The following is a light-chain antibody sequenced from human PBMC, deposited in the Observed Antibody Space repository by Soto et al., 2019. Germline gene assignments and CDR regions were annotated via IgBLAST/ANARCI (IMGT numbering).Light chain of an antibody. Sequence: EIVLTQSPVTLSLSPGERATLSCRASQSVSSYLAWYQQKPGQRPRLLVYDASKLATGIPARFSGSGSGTDFTLTISSLEPEDFAVYYCQQRSNWPLFTFGPGTKVDIK. CDR3: QQRSNWPLFT. V-gene: IGKV3-11*01. CDR1: QSVSSY. J-gene: IGKJ3*01. CDR2: DAS.